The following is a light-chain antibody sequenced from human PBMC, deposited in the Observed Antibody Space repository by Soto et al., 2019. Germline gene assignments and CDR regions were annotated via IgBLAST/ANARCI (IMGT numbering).Light chain of an antibody. Sequence: EIVLTPSPSILSLSPRDRAPLSCRASQSIRNYLAWYQQKPGQAPRLLIYDASNRATGIPDRFSGSGSGTDFTLTISRLEPEDCAVYYCQQYGSSGTFGQGTKVDIK. V-gene: IGKV3-20*01. CDR1: QSIRNY. CDR2: DAS. J-gene: IGKJ1*01. CDR3: QQYGSSGT.